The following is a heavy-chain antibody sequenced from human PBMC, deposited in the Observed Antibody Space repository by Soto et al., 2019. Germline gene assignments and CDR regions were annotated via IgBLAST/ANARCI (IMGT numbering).Heavy chain of an antibody. CDR3: ARAGGDYVRYYYYYGMDV. V-gene: IGHV3-11*06. CDR1: GFTFSDYY. D-gene: IGHD4-17*01. J-gene: IGHJ6*02. Sequence: VRLSFAASGFTFSDYYMSWIRQAPGKGLEWVSYISSSSSYTNYADSVKGRFTISRDNAKNSLYLQMNSLRAEDTAVYYCARAGGDYVRYYYYYGMDVWGQGTTVTVSS. CDR2: ISSSSSYT.